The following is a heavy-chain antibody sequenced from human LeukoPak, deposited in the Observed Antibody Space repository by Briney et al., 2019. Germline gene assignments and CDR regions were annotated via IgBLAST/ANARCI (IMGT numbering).Heavy chain of an antibody. J-gene: IGHJ4*02. CDR3: ALLGNLGATSGDY. CDR2: INTNTGNP. CDR1: GYTFTSYD. Sequence: ASVKVSCKASGYTFTSYDINWVRQAPGQGLEWMGWINTNTGNPTYAQGFTGRFVFSLDTSVNTTYLQISSLKAEDTAVYYCALLGNLGATSGDYWGQGTLVTVSS. D-gene: IGHD1-26*01. V-gene: IGHV7-4-1*02.